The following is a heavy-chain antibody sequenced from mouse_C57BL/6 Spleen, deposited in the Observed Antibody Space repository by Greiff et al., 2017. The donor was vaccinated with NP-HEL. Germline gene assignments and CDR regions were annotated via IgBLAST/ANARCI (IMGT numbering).Heavy chain of an antibody. Sequence: QVHVKQSGPGLVQPSQSLSITCTVSGFSLTSYGVHWVRQSPGQGLEWLGVIWSGGGTDYNAAFMSRLSITKDNSTSQVFFKMNSMQADDTAIYYCANCDGYYNDAMDYWGQGTSVTVSS. CDR3: ANCDGYYNDAMDY. J-gene: IGHJ4*01. CDR2: IWSGGGT. V-gene: IGHV2-5*01. CDR1: GFSLTSYG. D-gene: IGHD2-3*01.